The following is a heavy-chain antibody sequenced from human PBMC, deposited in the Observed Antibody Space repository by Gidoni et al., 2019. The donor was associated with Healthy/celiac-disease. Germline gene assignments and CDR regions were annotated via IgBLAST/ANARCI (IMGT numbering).Heavy chain of an antibody. CDR1: VFPFSNAW. D-gene: IGHD5-12*01. Sequence: EVQLVESGGGLVKPGGSLRLSCAASVFPFSNAWMSWGRQAPGKGLEWVGRIKSKTDGGTTDYAAPVKGRFTISRDDSKNTLYLQMNSLKTEDTAVYYCTTEARDSGYDFTFDYWGQGTLVTVSS. V-gene: IGHV3-15*01. CDR3: TTEARDSGYDFTFDY. J-gene: IGHJ4*02. CDR2: IKSKTDGGTT.